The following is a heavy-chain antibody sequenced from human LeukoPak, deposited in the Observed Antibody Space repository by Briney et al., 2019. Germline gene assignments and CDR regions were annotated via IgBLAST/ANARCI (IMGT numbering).Heavy chain of an antibody. D-gene: IGHD3-22*01. J-gene: IGHJ3*02. CDR1: GGSISSGDYY. CDR3: ARDAPGIYYYDSSGYLRAFDI. V-gene: IGHV4-30-4*01. CDR2: IYYSGST. Sequence: SETLSLTCTVSGGSISSGDYYWSWIRQPPGKGLEWIGYIYYSGSTYYNPSLKSRVTISVDTSKNQFSLKLSSVTAADTAVYYCARDAPGIYYYDSSGYLRAFDIWGQGTMVTVSS.